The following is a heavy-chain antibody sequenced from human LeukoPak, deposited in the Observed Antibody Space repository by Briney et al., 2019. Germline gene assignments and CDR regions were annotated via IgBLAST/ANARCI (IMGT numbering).Heavy chain of an antibody. CDR2: IKQDGSEK. J-gene: IGHJ6*04. Sequence: PGGSLRLSCAASGFTFSSYWMSWVRQAPGKGLEWVANIKQDGSEKYYVDSVKGRLTISRDNPKNSLYLQMNSLRAEDTAVYFCAELGITMIGGVWGKGTTVTISS. D-gene: IGHD3-10*02. CDR1: GFTFSSYW. CDR3: AELGITMIGGV. V-gene: IGHV3-7*01.